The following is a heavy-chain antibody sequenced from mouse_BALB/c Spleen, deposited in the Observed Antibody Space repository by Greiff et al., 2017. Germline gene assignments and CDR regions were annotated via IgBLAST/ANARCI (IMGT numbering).Heavy chain of an antibody. J-gene: IGHJ2*01. D-gene: IGHD2-10*02. V-gene: IGHV14-3*02. CDR3: ARGGGYGKGDY. Sequence: DVQLQESGAELVKPGASVKLSCTASGFNIKDTYMHWVKQRPEQGLEWIGRIDPANGNTKYDPKFQGKATITADTSSNTAYLQLSSLTSEDTAVYYCARGGGYGKGDYWGQGTTLTVSS. CDR2: IDPANGNT. CDR1: GFNIKDTY.